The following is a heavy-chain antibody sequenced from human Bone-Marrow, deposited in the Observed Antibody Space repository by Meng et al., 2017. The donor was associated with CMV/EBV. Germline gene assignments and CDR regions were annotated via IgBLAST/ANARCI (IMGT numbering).Heavy chain of an antibody. J-gene: IGHJ3*02. CDR2: ISSSSYI. CDR1: GFTFSSYS. CDR3: ASRSSGAHAFDI. V-gene: IGHV3-21*01. Sequence: GGSLRLSCAVSGFTFSSYSMNWVRQAPGKGLEWVSSISSSSYIYYADSVKGRFTISRDNAKNSLYLQMNSLRAEDTAVYYCASRSSGAHAFDIWGQGTMVTVSS. D-gene: IGHD2-15*01.